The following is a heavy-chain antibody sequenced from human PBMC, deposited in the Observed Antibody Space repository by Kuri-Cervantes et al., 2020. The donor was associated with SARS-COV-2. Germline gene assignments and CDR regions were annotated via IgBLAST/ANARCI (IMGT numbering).Heavy chain of an antibody. CDR3: ARQSWATPTTKEWFDP. CDR1: GYSFTSYW. D-gene: IGHD4-11*01. J-gene: IGHJ5*02. Sequence: KVSCKGSGYSFTSYWINWVRQMPGKGLEWMGRIDPSDSYTNYSPSFRGHVTISGDKSTSTAYLQWSSLKASDTAIYYCARQSWATPTTKEWFDPWGQGSLVTASS. CDR2: IDPSDSYT. V-gene: IGHV5-10-1*01.